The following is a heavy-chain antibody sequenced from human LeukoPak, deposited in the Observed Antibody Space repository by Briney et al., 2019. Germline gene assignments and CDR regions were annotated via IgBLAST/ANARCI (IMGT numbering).Heavy chain of an antibody. J-gene: IGHJ4*02. Sequence: GGSLRLSCAASGFTFSSYAMHWVRQAPGKGLEWVSSISSSSSYIYYADSAKGRFTISRDNAKNTVYLEMNSLRSEDTAVYYCARAIGSSWGKVDYWGQGTLVTVSS. V-gene: IGHV3-21*01. D-gene: IGHD6-13*01. CDR3: ARAIGSSWGKVDY. CDR1: GFTFSSYA. CDR2: ISSSSSYI.